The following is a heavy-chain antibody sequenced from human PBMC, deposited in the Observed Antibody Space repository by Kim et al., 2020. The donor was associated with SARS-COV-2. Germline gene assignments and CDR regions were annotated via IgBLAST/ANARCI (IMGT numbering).Heavy chain of an antibody. D-gene: IGHD6-19*01. CDR1: GFTFGDYA. CDR3: TRDSSIAVAGDYFDY. V-gene: IGHV3-49*03. Sequence: GGSLRLSCTASGFTFGDYAMSWFRQAPGKGLEWVGFIRSKAYGGTTEYAASVKGRFTISRDDSKSIAYLQMNSLKTEDTAVYYCTRDSSIAVAGDYFDYWGQGTLVTVSS. CDR2: IRSKAYGGTT. J-gene: IGHJ4*02.